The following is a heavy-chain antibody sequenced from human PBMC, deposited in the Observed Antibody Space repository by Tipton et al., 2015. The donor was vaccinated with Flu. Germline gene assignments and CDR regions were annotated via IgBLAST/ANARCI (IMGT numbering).Heavy chain of an antibody. CDR2: INHSGST. V-gene: IGHV4-34*01. J-gene: IGHJ4*02. CDR3: ARSKVAAGTESFDY. CDR1: GGSFSGYY. Sequence: TPSLTCAVYGGSFSGYYWSWIRQPPGKGLEWIGEINHSGSTNYNPSLKSRVTISVDTSKNQFSLKLSSVTAADTAVYYCARSKVAAGTESFDYWGQGTLVTVSS. D-gene: IGHD6-13*01.